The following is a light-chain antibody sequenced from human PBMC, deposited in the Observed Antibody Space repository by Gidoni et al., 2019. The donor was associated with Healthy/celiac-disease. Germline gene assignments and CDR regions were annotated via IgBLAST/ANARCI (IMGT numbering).Light chain of an antibody. CDR1: QSLSSW. Sequence: DIQMPQSPSTLSASVGDRVTITCRASQSLSSWLAWYQQKPGKAPKLLIYMASSLESGVPSRFSGSGSGTEFTLTISSLQPDDFATYYCQQYNSYPWTFGQGTKVEIK. CDR2: MAS. V-gene: IGKV1-5*03. J-gene: IGKJ1*01. CDR3: QQYNSYPWT.